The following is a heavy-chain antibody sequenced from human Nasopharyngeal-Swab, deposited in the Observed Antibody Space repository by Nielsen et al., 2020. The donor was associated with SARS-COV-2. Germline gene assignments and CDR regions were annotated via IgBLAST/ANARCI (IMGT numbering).Heavy chain of an antibody. D-gene: IGHD6-13*01. V-gene: IGHV3-53*01. CDR2: IYSGGST. Sequence: GESLKISCAASGFTVSSNYMSWVRQAPGKGLEWVSVIYSGGSTYYADSVKGRFTISRHNSKNTLYLQMNSLRAEDTAVYYCAKAHGDSWYSSLDYWGQGTLVTVSS. CDR1: GFTVSSNY. J-gene: IGHJ4*02. CDR3: AKAHGDSWYSSLDY.